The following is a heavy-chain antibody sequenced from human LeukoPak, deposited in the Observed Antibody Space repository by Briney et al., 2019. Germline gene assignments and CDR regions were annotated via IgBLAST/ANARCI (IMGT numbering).Heavy chain of an antibody. CDR2: INPSGGST. CDR3: ARDLLEWLFDY. Sequence: ASVKVSCKASGYTFTSYYMDWVRQAPGQGLEWMGIINPSGGSTSYAQKFQGRVTMTRDTSTSTVYMELSSLRSEDTAVYYCARDLLEWLFDYWGQGTLVTVSS. V-gene: IGHV1-46*01. J-gene: IGHJ4*02. CDR1: GYTFTSYY. D-gene: IGHD3-3*01.